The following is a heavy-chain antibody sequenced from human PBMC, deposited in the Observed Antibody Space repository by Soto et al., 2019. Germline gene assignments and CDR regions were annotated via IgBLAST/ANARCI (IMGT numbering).Heavy chain of an antibody. Sequence: GGSRRLSCAASGFTFSTFLMDWVRQAPGKGLEWVAKIKEDGSEKYYADSVKGRFIISRDNARNSVYLQMNSLRAEDTAVYYCARVRPGNYRDYWGQGTLVTVSS. CDR1: GFTFSTFL. CDR3: ARVRPGNYRDY. V-gene: IGHV3-7*03. J-gene: IGHJ4*02. CDR2: IKEDGSEK. D-gene: IGHD3-10*01.